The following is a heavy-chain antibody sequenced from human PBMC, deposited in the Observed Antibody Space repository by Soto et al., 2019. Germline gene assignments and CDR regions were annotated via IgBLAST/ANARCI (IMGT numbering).Heavy chain of an antibody. CDR3: AKDRGYYSSSWPSY. J-gene: IGHJ4*02. CDR2: ISYDGTYK. CDR1: GSSFSSYG. D-gene: IGHD6-13*01. Sequence: QVQLVESGGGVVQPGRSLRLSCAASGSSFSSYGILWVRQVPGKGLEWVAVISYDGTYKHYADSVKGRLTFSRDNSKNTVYRQMNSLRAEDTAVYYCAKDRGYYSSSWPSYWGQGTLVSVSS. V-gene: IGHV3-30*18.